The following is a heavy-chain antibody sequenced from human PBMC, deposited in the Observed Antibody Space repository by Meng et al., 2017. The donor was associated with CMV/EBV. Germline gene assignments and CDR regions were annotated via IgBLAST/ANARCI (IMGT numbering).Heavy chain of an antibody. D-gene: IGHD5-24*01. V-gene: IGHV1-69*12. CDR2: IIPIFGTA. CDR1: GGTFSSYA. Sequence: QVQLVESGAEVKKPGSWVKVSCKASGGTFSSYAISWVRQAPGQGLEWMGGIIPIFGTANYAQKFQGRVTITADESTSTAYMELSSLRSEDTAVYYCARMPRDGYNYIDYWGQGTLVTVSS. CDR3: ARMPRDGYNYIDY. J-gene: IGHJ4*02.